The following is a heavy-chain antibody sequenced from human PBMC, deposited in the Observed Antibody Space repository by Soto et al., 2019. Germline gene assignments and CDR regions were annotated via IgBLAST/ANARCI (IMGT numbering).Heavy chain of an antibody. CDR3: ARQGSMPYYYCGMDV. D-gene: IGHD2-2*01. CDR1: GYTFTGSG. V-gene: IGHV1-18*01. Sequence: QVQLVQSGVEVKKPGASVKVSCKASGYTFTGSGISWVRQAPGQGLEWVGWISGYNGNTNYAQKFPGTVTMTTDTSTSTDYMELRSLRSDDTAVYYCARQGSMPYYYCGMDVWGQGTTVTVSS. J-gene: IGHJ6*02. CDR2: ISGYNGNT.